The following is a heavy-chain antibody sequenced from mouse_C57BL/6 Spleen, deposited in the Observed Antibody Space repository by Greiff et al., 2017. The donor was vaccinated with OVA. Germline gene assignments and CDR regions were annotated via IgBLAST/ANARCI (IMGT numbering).Heavy chain of an antibody. CDR1: GFTFSDYY. CDR2: ISNGGGST. D-gene: IGHD2-3*01. V-gene: IGHV5-12*01. Sequence: EVKLMESGGGLVQPGGSLKLSCAASGFTFSDYYMYWVRQTPEKRLEWVAYISNGGGSTYYPDTVKGRFTISRDNAKNTLYLQMSRLKSEDTAMYYCASDDYYAMDYWGQGTSVTVSS. J-gene: IGHJ4*01. CDR3: ASDDYYAMDY.